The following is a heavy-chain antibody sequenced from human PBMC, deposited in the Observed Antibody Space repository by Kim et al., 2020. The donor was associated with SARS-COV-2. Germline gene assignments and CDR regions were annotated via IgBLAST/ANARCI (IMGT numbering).Heavy chain of an antibody. D-gene: IGHD3-10*01. J-gene: IGHJ6*02. CDR2: INAGNGNT. CDR3: ARGESVLLWFGELFSSNYYYYYYGMDV. CDR1: GYTFTSYA. Sequence: ASVKVSCKASGYTFTSYAMHWVRQAPGQRLEWMGWINAGNGNTKYSQKFQGRVTITRDTSASTAYMELSSLRCEDTAVYYCARGESVLLWFGELFSSNYYYYYYGMDVWGQGTTVTVSS. V-gene: IGHV1-3*01.